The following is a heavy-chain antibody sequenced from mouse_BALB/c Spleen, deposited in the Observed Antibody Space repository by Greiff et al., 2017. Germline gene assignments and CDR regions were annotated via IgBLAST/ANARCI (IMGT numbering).Heavy chain of an antibody. CDR2: IRSKSNNYAT. CDR3: VRHATLDY. J-gene: IGHJ2*01. Sequence: EGKLVESGGGLVQPKGSLKLSCAASGFTFNTYAMNWVRQAPGKGLEWVARIRSKSNNYATYYADSVKDRFTISRDDSQSMLYLQMNNLKTEDTAMYYCVRHATLDYWGQGTTLTVSS. CDR1: GFTFNTYA. V-gene: IGHV10-1*02.